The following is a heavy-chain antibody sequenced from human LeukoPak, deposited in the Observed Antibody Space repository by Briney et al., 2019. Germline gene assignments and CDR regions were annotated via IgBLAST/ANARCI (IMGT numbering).Heavy chain of an antibody. CDR1: GYSFTSYW. CDR3: ARLSSKQWLVHPVDY. J-gene: IGHJ4*02. CDR2: IDPSDSYT. V-gene: IGHV5-10-1*01. D-gene: IGHD6-19*01. Sequence: GESLRISCKGSGYSFTSYWISWARQMPGKGLEWMGRIDPSDSYTNYSPSFQGHVTISADKSISTAYLQWSSLKASDTAMYYCARLSSKQWLVHPVDYWGQGTLVTVSS.